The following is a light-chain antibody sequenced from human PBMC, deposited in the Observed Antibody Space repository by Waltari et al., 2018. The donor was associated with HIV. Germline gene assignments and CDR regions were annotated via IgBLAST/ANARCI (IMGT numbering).Light chain of an antibody. Sequence: EIVITQSPATLSVSPGDRANPSCRASQSVSSNLAWYQQKPGQAPRLLIYRASTRATGIPARFSGSGSGTEFTLTISSLQSEDFAVYYCQQYNNWLWTFGQGTKVEIK. J-gene: IGKJ1*01. CDR3: QQYNNWLWT. V-gene: IGKV3-15*01. CDR1: QSVSSN. CDR2: RAS.